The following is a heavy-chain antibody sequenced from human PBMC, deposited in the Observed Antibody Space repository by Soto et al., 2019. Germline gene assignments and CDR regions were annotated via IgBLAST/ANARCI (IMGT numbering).Heavy chain of an antibody. CDR1: GYSFTSYW. D-gene: IGHD4-17*01. Sequence: GESLKISCKGSGYSFTSYWIGWVRQMPGKGLEWMGIIYPGDSDTRYSPSFQGQVTISADKSISTAYLQWSSLKASDTAMYYCARGLRSDDYAYNWFDLWGQGSLVTVSS. CDR3: ARGLRSDDYAYNWFDL. J-gene: IGHJ5*02. V-gene: IGHV5-51*01. CDR2: IYPGDSDT.